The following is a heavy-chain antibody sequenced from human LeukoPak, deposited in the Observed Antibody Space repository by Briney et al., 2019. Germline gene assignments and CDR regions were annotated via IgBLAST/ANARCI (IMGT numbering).Heavy chain of an antibody. J-gene: IGHJ4*02. D-gene: IGHD5-12*01. CDR3: ARTRGRLDY. V-gene: IGHV1-46*01. CDR1: GYTFTSYY. Sequence: ASVKVSCKASGYTFTSYYIHWVRQAPGQGLEWMGMINPSGGSTGYAQKFQVRVTMTRDMSTSTVYMELSSLRSEDTAVYYCARTRGRLDYWGQGTLVTVSS. CDR2: INPSGGST.